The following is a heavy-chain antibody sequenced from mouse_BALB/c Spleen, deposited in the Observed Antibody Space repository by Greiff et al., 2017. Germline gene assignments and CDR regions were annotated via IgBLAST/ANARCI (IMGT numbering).Heavy chain of an antibody. CDR1: GFSLTSYD. D-gene: IGHD2-1*01. J-gene: IGHJ3*01. CDR2: IWTGGGT. Sequence: VMLVESGPGLVAPSQSLSITCTVSGFSLTSYDISWIRQPPGKGLEWLGVIWTGGGTNYNSAFMSRLSISKDNSKSQVFLKMNSLQTDDTAIYYCVSFYGNYAYWGQGTLVTVSA. CDR3: VSFYGNYAY. V-gene: IGHV2-9-2*01.